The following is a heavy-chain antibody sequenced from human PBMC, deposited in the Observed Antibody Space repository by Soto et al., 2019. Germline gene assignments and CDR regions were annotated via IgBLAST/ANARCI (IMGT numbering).Heavy chain of an antibody. Sequence: ASVKVSCKASVFTFTSSAVQWVRQARGQRLEWIGWIVVGSGNTNYAQKFQERVTITRDMSTSTAYMELSSLRSEDTAVYYCAADEPLNPFLEWLPQYGMDVWGQGTTVTVSS. CDR2: IVVGSGNT. CDR1: VFTFTSSA. J-gene: IGHJ6*02. CDR3: AADEPLNPFLEWLPQYGMDV. V-gene: IGHV1-58*01. D-gene: IGHD3-3*01.